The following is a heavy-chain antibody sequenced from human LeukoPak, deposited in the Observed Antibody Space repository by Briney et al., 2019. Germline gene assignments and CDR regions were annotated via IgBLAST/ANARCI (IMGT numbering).Heavy chain of an antibody. D-gene: IGHD2-15*01. CDR2: MNPNSGNT. Sequence: ASVKVSCKASGYTFTSYDINWVRQATGQGLEWMGWMNPNSGNTGYAQKFQGRITMTRNTSISTAYMELSSLRSEDTAAYYCARAGGYCGRISCPYYFDYWGQGSLVAVSS. J-gene: IGHJ4*02. CDR3: ARAGGYCGRISCPYYFDY. V-gene: IGHV1-8*01. CDR1: GYTFTSYD.